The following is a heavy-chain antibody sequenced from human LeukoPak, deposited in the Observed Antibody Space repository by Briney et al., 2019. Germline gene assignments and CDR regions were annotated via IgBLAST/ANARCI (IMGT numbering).Heavy chain of an antibody. V-gene: IGHV1-58*02. CDR3: AEVSSGGGLFDP. CDR1: GFTFTSSA. Sequence: GASVKVSYKASGFTFTSSAMQWVRQARGQRLEWIGWIVVGSGNTNYAQKFQERVTITRDMSTSTAYMELSSLRSEDTAVYYCAEVSSGGGLFDPWGQGTLVTASS. CDR2: IVVGSGNT. D-gene: IGHD6-19*01. J-gene: IGHJ5*02.